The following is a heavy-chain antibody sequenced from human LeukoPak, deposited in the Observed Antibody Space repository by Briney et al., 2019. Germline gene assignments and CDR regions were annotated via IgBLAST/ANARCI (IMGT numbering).Heavy chain of an antibody. J-gene: IGHJ4*02. V-gene: IGHV3-48*03. CDR3: TRYYDPWGIFDY. D-gene: IGHD3-3*01. Sequence: PGGSLRLSCAASGFTFSGYEMNWVRQAPGKGLEWVSYISRSGRTIYDADSVKGRFTISRDNAKNSLYLQMNSLRAEDTAVYYCTRYYDPWGIFDYWDQGTLVTVSS. CDR1: GFTFSGYE. CDR2: ISRSGRTI.